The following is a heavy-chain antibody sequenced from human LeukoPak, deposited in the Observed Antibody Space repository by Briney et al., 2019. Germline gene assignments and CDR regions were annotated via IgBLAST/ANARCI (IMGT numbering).Heavy chain of an antibody. CDR3: ARDNFVGPTHYYYYYGMDV. CDR2: ISAHNGNT. CDR1: GYTFNNYG. D-gene: IGHD1-26*01. V-gene: IGHV1-18*01. Sequence: AASVKVSCKASGYTFNNYGFSWVRQAPGQGLEWMGWISAHNGNTNYAQKLQGRVTMTTDTSTSTAYMELRSLRSDDTAVYYCARDNFVGPTHYYYYYGMDVWGQGTTVTVSS. J-gene: IGHJ6*02.